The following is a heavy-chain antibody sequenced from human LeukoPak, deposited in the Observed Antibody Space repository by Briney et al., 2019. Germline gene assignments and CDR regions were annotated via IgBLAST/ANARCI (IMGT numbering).Heavy chain of an antibody. Sequence: SETLSLTCTVSGGSISSYYWSWIRQPAGKGLEWIGRIYTSGSTNYNPSLKSRVTISVDTSKNQFSLKLSSVTAADTAVYYCARERITMVRGVIIRPFDYWGQGTLVTVSS. CDR2: IYTSGST. J-gene: IGHJ4*02. CDR3: ARERITMVRGVIIRPFDY. D-gene: IGHD3-10*01. V-gene: IGHV4-4*07. CDR1: GGSISSYY.